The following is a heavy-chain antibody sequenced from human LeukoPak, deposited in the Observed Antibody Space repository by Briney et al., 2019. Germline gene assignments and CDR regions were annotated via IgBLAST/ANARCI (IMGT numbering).Heavy chain of an antibody. CDR2: ISYDGSNK. Sequence: GRSLRLSCAASGFTFSSYGMHWVRQAPGKGLEWVAVISYDGSNKYYADSVKGRITISRDNSKNTLYLQMNSLRAEDTAVYYCAKSHFDWLSTIDYWGQGTLVTVSS. CDR3: AKSHFDWLSTIDY. V-gene: IGHV3-30*18. J-gene: IGHJ4*02. D-gene: IGHD3-9*01. CDR1: GFTFSSYG.